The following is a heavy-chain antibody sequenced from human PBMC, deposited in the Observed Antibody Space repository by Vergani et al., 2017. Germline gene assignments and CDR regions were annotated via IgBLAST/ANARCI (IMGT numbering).Heavy chain of an antibody. CDR2: ISGSGGST. D-gene: IGHD3-3*01. CDR3: AAKYDFWSGYYSPPVGWFDP. J-gene: IGHJ5*02. CDR1: GFTFSSYA. Sequence: EVQLLESGGGLVQPGGSLRLSCAASGFTFSSYAMSWVRQAPGKGLEWVSAISGSGGSTYYADSVKGRFTISRDNSKNTLYLQMNSLRAEDTAVYYCAAKYDFWSGYYSPPVGWFDPWGQGTLVTVSS. V-gene: IGHV3-23*01.